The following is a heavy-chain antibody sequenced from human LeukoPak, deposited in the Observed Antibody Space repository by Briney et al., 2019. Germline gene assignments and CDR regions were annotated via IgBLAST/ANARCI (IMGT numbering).Heavy chain of an antibody. Sequence: SETLSLTCTVSGYSISSGYYWGWIRQPPGRGLEWIGSIYHSGSTYYNPSLKSRVTISVDTSKNQFSLKLSSVTAADTAVYYCARGGSYYDCWGQGTLVTVSS. CDR1: GYSISSGYY. D-gene: IGHD1-26*01. V-gene: IGHV4-38-2*02. CDR2: IYHSGST. CDR3: ARGGSYYDC. J-gene: IGHJ4*02.